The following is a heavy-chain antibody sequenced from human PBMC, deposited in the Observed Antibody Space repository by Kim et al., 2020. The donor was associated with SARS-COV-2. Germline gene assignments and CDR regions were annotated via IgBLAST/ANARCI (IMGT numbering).Heavy chain of an antibody. Sequence: ASVKVSCKASGYTFTNKDINWVRQAPGQGLEWMGWVSPYSGHTGYAQKVQGRVTMTRNTSIATAYMELSSLRSDDTAVYYCARGSEGAFDIWGQGTVVTVSS. CDR1: GYTFTNKD. J-gene: IGHJ3*02. V-gene: IGHV1-8*01. CDR3: ARGSEGAFDI. CDR2: VSPYSGHT.